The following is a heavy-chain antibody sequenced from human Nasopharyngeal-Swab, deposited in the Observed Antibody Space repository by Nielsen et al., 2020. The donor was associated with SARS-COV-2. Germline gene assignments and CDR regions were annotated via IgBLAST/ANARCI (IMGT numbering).Heavy chain of an antibody. V-gene: IGHV3-74*01. CDR2: INGDGSST. Sequence: GESLKISCAASGFLFSSYWMHWVRQAPGKGLVWVSRINGDGSSTTYADPVRGRFTISSDNAKNMLYLQLNSLRVEDTAVYYCARGGLYSNYLFDYWGQGTLVTVSS. J-gene: IGHJ4*02. CDR3: ARGGLYSNYLFDY. CDR1: GFLFSSYW. D-gene: IGHD4-11*01.